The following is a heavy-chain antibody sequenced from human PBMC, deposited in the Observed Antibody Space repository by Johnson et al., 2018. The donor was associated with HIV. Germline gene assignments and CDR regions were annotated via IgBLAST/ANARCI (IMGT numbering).Heavy chain of an antibody. D-gene: IGHD1-26*01. CDR2: ISYDGDNE. J-gene: IGHJ3*01. V-gene: IGHV3-30*18. CDR1: GFTFSDYG. Sequence: QVHLVESGGGVVQPGGSLRLSCSASGFTFSDYGMQWVRQAPGKGLEWVALISYDGDNEYYADSVKGRFTISRDNSKNTVYLQVNSLSHEDTAVYYCAKNNEVWGLLPVDAFDVWGQGTSITVSS. CDR3: AKNNEVWGLLPVDAFDV.